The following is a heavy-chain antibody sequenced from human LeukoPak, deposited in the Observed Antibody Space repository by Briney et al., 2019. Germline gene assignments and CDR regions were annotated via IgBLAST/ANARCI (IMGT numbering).Heavy chain of an antibody. V-gene: IGHV4-39*01. D-gene: IGHD3-10*01. CDR2: INRGGHT. Sequence: PSETLSLTCSMSSGSITAIDNHYWGWIRQPPGKGLEWIGSINRGGHTYYNPPLESRFTISVDTSKNQFSLMVTSVTAADTAVYYCAGQRAWFGEWAFDYWGPGTLVTVSS. CDR1: SGSITAIDNHY. J-gene: IGHJ4*02. CDR3: AGQRAWFGEWAFDY.